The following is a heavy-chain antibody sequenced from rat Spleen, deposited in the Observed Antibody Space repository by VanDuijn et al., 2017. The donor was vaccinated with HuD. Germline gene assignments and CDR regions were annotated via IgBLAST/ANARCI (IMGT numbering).Heavy chain of an antibody. J-gene: IGHJ2*01. V-gene: IGHV3-1*01. D-gene: IGHD1-8*01. CDR3: ARWEYSSYPDY. CDR2: ISYSGIT. Sequence: EVQLQESGPGLVKPSQSLSLTCSVTGYSITSNYWGWIRKFPGNKMEWMVYISYSGITSYNPSRKSRISITRDTSKNQFFLQLNSVTTEDTATLSCARWEYSSYPDYWGQGVMVTVSS. CDR1: GYSITSNY.